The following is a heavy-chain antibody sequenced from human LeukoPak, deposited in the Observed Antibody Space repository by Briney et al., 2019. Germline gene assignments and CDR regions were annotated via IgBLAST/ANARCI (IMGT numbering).Heavy chain of an antibody. D-gene: IGHD6-13*01. CDR1: GGSISSSSYY. Sequence: SETLSLTCTVSGGSISSSSYYWGWIRQPPGKGLEWIGSIYCSGSTYYNPSLKSRVTISVDTSKNQFSLKLSSVTAADTAVYYCATPLIAAAGINYSGYWGQGTLVTVSS. J-gene: IGHJ4*02. CDR2: IYCSGST. V-gene: IGHV4-39*01. CDR3: ATPLIAAAGINYSGY.